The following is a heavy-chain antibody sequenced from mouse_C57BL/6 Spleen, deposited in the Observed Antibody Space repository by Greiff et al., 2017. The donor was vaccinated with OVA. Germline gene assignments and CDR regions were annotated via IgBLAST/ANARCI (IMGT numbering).Heavy chain of an antibody. V-gene: IGHV5-9-1*02. CDR3: TRNKDYDGYYFDY. Sequence: EVKLEESGEGLVKPGGSLKLSCAASGFTFSSYAMSWVRQTPEKRLEWVAYISSGGDYIYYADTVKGRFTISRDNARNTLYLQMSSLKSEDTAMYYCTRNKDYDGYYFDYWGQGTTLTVSS. CDR2: ISSGGDYI. D-gene: IGHD2-4*01. CDR1: GFTFSSYA. J-gene: IGHJ2*01.